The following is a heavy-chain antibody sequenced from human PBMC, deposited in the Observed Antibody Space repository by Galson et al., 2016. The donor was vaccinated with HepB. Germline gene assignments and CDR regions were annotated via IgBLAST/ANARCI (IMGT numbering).Heavy chain of an antibody. J-gene: IGHJ5*02. V-gene: IGHV4-4*02. Sequence: ETLSLTCAVSSGSMSSSNWWSWVRQPPGKGLEWIGEIYHSGSTNYNPSLKSRVTISVDKSKNQFSLKLSSVTAADTAVYYCARRGGSVGATSFDLWGQGTLVIVSS. CDR3: ARRGGSVGATSFDL. CDR2: IYHSGST. D-gene: IGHD1-26*01. CDR1: SGSMSSSNW.